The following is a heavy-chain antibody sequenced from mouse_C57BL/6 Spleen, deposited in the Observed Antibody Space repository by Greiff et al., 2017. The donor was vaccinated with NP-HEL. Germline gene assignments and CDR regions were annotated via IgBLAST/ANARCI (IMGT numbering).Heavy chain of an antibody. CDR2: ISSGSSTI. Sequence: DVKLVESGGGLVKPGGSLKLSCAASVFTFSDYGMHWVRQAPEKGLEWVAYISSGSSTIYYADTVKGRFTLSRDNAKNTLFLQMTSLRSEDTAMYYCANPYYYGSSYDAMDYWGQGTSVTVSS. J-gene: IGHJ4*01. V-gene: IGHV5-17*01. CDR1: VFTFSDYG. CDR3: ANPYYYGSSYDAMDY. D-gene: IGHD1-1*01.